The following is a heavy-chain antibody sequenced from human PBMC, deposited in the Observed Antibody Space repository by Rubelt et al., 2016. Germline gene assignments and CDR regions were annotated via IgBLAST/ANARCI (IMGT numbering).Heavy chain of an antibody. V-gene: IGHV3-7*01. CDR3: AREGAGGTSEYRTPL. CDR1: GFTFSSYW. Sequence: EVQLVESGGIVVLPGDSLRLSCAASGFTFSSYWMSWVGQAPGKGLEWVANIKRDGREKYYVDSVKGRVTVSRDNAKSSLYLQMNSLRDEDTAVYYCAREGAGGTSEYRTPLWGQGNLVTVSS. J-gene: IGHJ4*02. CDR2: IKRDGREK. D-gene: IGHD3-16*01.